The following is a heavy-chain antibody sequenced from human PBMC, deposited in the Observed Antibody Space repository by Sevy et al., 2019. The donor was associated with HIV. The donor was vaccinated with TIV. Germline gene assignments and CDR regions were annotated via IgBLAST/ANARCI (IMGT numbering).Heavy chain of an antibody. CDR1: GGSISSSSYY. Sequence: SETLSLTCTVSGGSISSSSYYWGWIRQPPGKGLEWIGSIYYSGSTYYNPSLKSRVTISVDTSKNQFSLKLSSVTAADTAVYYCARRQGFLEANYYYCMDVWGQGTTVTVSS. J-gene: IGHJ6*02. V-gene: IGHV4-39*01. D-gene: IGHD3-3*01. CDR3: ARRQGFLEANYYYCMDV. CDR2: IYYSGST.